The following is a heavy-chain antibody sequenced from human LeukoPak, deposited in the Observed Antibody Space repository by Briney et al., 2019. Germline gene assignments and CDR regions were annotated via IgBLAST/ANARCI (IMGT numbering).Heavy chain of an antibody. D-gene: IGHD3-3*01. CDR2: INPNSGGT. CDR1: GYTFTGYY. V-gene: IGHV1-2*02. J-gene: IGHJ5*02. Sequence: GASVKVSCKXSGYTFTGYYMHWVRQAPGQGLEWMGWINPNSGGTNYAQKFQGRVTMTRDTSISTAYMELSRLRSDDTAVYYCARCPITIFGVVITKNWFDPWGQGTLVTVSS. CDR3: ARCPITIFGVVITKNWFDP.